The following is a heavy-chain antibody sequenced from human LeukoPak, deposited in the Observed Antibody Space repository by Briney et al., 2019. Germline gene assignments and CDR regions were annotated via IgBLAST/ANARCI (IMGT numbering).Heavy chain of an antibody. J-gene: IGHJ4*02. CDR1: GYTFTGYY. CDR3: TSGPYGDYGSTHRY. V-gene: IGHV1-2*02. Sequence: GASVKVSCKASGYTFTGYYMHWVRQAPGQRLEWMGWMNPNSGGINYAQKFQGRVTMTRDTSISTAYMELRRLRSDDTAVYYCTSGPYGDYGSTHRYWGQGTLVTVSS. CDR2: MNPNSGGI. D-gene: IGHD4-17*01.